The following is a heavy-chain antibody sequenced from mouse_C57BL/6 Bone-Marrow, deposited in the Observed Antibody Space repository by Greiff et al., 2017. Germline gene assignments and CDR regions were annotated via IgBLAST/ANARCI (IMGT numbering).Heavy chain of an antibody. CDR2: ISSGGSYT. V-gene: IGHV5-6*01. CDR3: AINISY. D-gene: IGHD5-1-1*01. J-gene: IGHJ2*01. CDR1: GFTFSSYG. Sequence: EVKVVESGGDLVKPGGSLKLSCAASGFTFSSYGMSWVRQTPDKRLEWVATISSGGSYTYYPDSVKGRFTISRDNAKNTLYLQMSSLKSEDTAMYYCAINISYWGKGTTLTVSS.